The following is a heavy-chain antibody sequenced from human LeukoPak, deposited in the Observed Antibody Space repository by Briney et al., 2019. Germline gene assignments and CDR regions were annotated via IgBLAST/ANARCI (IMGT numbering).Heavy chain of an antibody. Sequence: GGSLRLSCAASGFTFSSYSMTWVGQAPGKGLEWVSSISSSSSYIYYADSVKGRFTISRDNAKNSLYLQMNSLRAEDTAVYYCARGPYSSSWSLDYWGQGTLVTVSS. D-gene: IGHD6-13*01. CDR2: ISSSSSYI. V-gene: IGHV3-21*01. J-gene: IGHJ4*02. CDR1: GFTFSSYS. CDR3: ARGPYSSSWSLDY.